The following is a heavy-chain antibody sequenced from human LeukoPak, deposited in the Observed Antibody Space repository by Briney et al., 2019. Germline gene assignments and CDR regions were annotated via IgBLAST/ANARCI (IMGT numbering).Heavy chain of an antibody. CDR1: GYTFTSYD. D-gene: IGHD2-15*01. CDR3: ARLYCSGGSCHYYYGMDV. CDR2: MNPNSGNT. J-gene: IGHJ6*02. V-gene: IGHV1-8*02. Sequence: ASVKVSCKASGYTFTSYDINWVRQATGQGLEWMGWMNPNSGNTGYAQKFQGRVTMTRNTSISTAYMELSSLRSEDTAVYYCARLYCSGGSCHYYYGMDVWGQGTTVTVSS.